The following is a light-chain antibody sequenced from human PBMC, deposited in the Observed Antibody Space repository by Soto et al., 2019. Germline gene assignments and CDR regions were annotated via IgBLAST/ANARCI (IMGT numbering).Light chain of an antibody. CDR1: SSNIGNNY. CDR3: CSYVGARTYV. CDR2: DNN. J-gene: IGLJ1*01. Sequence: QSVLTQPPSVSAAPGQKVTISCSGSSSNIGNNYVSWYQQLPGTAPKLLIYDNNQRPSGIPDRFSGSKSGTSATLGITGLQTGDEADYYCCSYVGARTYVFGTGTKVTVL. V-gene: IGLV1-51*01.